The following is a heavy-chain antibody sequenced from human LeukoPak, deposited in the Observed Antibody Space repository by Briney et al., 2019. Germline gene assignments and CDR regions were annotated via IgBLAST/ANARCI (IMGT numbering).Heavy chain of an antibody. CDR3: ARGGKKSVWGSYRLTYFDY. CDR2: IYYSGST. V-gene: IGHV4-59*01. CDR1: GGSISSYY. J-gene: IGHJ4*02. D-gene: IGHD3-16*02. Sequence: PETLSLTCTVSGGSISSYYWSWIRQPPGKGLEWIGYIYYSGSTNYNPSLKSRVTISVDTSKNEFSLKLSSVTAADTAVYYCARGGKKSVWGSYRLTYFDYWGQGTLVTVSS.